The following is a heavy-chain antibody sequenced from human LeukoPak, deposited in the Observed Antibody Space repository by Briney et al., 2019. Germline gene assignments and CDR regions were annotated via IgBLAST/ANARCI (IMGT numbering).Heavy chain of an antibody. J-gene: IGHJ4*02. CDR3: ATETIGRHYDY. V-gene: IGHV3-21*01. CDR2: IGPTGTDR. D-gene: IGHD1-14*01. CDR1: GFTFSSCG. Sequence: GGSLRLSCAASGFTFSSCGFNWVRQAPGKGLEWVSFIGPTGTDRYYADSVRGRFTISRDNAKNSMYLQMDSLRDEDTAVYYCATETIGRHYDYWGQGTLLTVSS.